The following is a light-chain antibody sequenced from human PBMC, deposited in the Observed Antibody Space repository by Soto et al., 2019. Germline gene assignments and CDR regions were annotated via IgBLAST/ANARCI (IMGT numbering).Light chain of an antibody. CDR2: SNN. CDR3: AAWDDSLNAPYV. Sequence: LTQPPSASGTPGQRVTISCSGSSSNIGSHVVSWYQQLPGTAPKLLIYSNNHRPSGVPDRFSGSKSGTSASLAISGLQSEDEADYYCAAWDDSLNAPYVFGTGTKVTVL. V-gene: IGLV1-44*01. CDR1: SSNIGSHV. J-gene: IGLJ1*01.